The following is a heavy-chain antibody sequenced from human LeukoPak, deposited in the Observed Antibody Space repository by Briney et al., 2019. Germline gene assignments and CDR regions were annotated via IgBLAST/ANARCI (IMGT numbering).Heavy chain of an antibody. D-gene: IGHD7-27*01. CDR2: IWYDGSNK. J-gene: IGHJ4*02. Sequence: GRSLRLSCAASGFTFSSYGMHWVRQAPGKGLEWVAVIWYDGSNKYYADSVKGRFTISRDNSKNTLYLQMNSLRVEDTAMYYCASPPGRPNGDWGQGALVTVSS. V-gene: IGHV3-33*01. CDR3: ASPPGRPNGD. CDR1: GFTFSSYG.